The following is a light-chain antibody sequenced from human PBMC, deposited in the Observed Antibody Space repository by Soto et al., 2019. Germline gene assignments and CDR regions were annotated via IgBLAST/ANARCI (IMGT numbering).Light chain of an antibody. J-gene: IGKJ3*01. CDR2: GTS. V-gene: IGKV3D-20*02. CDR1: QSVSSTH. CDR3: QQRSKWPPT. Sequence: VLTQSPGTLSLSPGERATISCRASQSVSSTHFAWYQQKPGQAPRLLIYGTSSRAAGIPARFSGSGSGTDFTLTITPLEPDDFAVYYCQQRSKWPPTFGPGTKVDIK.